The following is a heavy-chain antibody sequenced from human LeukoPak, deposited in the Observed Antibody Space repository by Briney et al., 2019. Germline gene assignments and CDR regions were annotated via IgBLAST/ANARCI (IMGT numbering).Heavy chain of an antibody. CDR2: IYTSGST. CDR3: ARDRRGYGGNSVYYYMDV. V-gene: IGHV4-4*07. Sequence: PSETLSLTCTVSGGSISSYYWSWIQQPAGKGLEWIGRIYTSGSTNYNPSLKSRVTMSVDTSKNQFSLKLSSVTAADTAVYYCARDRRGYGGNSVYYYMDVWGKGTTVTVSS. D-gene: IGHD4-23*01. J-gene: IGHJ6*03. CDR1: GGSISSYY.